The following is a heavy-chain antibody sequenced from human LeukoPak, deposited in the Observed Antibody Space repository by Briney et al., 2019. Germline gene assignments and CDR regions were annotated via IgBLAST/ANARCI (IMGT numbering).Heavy chain of an antibody. CDR2: INPSGGST. Sequence: ASVKVSRKASGYTFTSYYIHWVRQAPGQGLEWMGIINPSGGSTSYAQKFQGRVTMTRDTSTSTVYMELSSLRSEDTAVYYCARERLKIAVAGTGYFDYWGQGTLVTVSS. CDR3: ARERLKIAVAGTGYFDY. CDR1: GYTFTSYY. V-gene: IGHV1-46*01. D-gene: IGHD6-19*01. J-gene: IGHJ4*02.